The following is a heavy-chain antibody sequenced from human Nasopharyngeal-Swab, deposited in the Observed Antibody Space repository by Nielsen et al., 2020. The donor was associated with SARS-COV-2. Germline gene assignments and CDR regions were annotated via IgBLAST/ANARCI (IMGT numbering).Heavy chain of an antibody. CDR1: GYTFTSYY. CDR2: INPSGGST. J-gene: IGHJ4*02. D-gene: IGHD3-9*01. Sequence: ASVKVSCKASGYTFTSYYMHWVRQAPGQGLEWMGIINPSGGSTSYAQNFQGRVTMTRDTSTSTVYMELSSLRSEDTAVYYCAGRLTGYYPLDYWGQGTLVTVSS. V-gene: IGHV1-46*01. CDR3: AGRLTGYYPLDY.